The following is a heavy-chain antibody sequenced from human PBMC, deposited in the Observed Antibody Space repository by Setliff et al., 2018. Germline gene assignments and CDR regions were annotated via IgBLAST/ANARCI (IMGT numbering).Heavy chain of an antibody. Sequence: SETLSLTCTESGFFISGGYCWGWIRQSPGKGLEWIASIFHLGNAYYNPSLKSRVNMSVDTSKNQFSLRLTSVTAADTDVYYCVRQGADTGSNYDKYFRHCGQGTLVTVSS. D-gene: IGHD1-26*01. CDR1: GFFISGGYC. CDR3: VRQGADTGSNYDKYFRH. CDR2: IFHLGNA. V-gene: IGHV4-38-2*02. J-gene: IGHJ1*01.